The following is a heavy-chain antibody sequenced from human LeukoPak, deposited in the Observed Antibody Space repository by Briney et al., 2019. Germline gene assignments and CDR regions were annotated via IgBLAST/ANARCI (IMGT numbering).Heavy chain of an antibody. CDR1: GFTFSTYS. Sequence: PGGSLRLSCAASGFTFSTYSMNWVRQAPGKGLEWVSYISSVSSTIYYADSVKGRFTISRDNAKDSLYLQMNSLRAEDTAVYYCARWALWGYYMDVWGKGTTVTVSS. CDR3: ARWALWGYYMDV. CDR2: ISSVSSTI. J-gene: IGHJ6*03. D-gene: IGHD7-27*01. V-gene: IGHV3-48*01.